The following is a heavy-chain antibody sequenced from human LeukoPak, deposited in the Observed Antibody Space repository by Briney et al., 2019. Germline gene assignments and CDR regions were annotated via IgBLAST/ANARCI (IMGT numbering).Heavy chain of an antibody. Sequence: GGSLRLSCAASGFTFSSYWMSWVRQAPGKGLEWVANIKQDGSEKYYVDSVKGRFTISRDNAKNSLYLQMNSLRAEDAAVYYCARESSGAYYMCEFDYWGQGTLVTVSS. J-gene: IGHJ4*02. CDR1: GFTFSSYW. V-gene: IGHV3-7*01. D-gene: IGHD6-19*01. CDR2: IKQDGSEK. CDR3: ARESSGAYYMCEFDY.